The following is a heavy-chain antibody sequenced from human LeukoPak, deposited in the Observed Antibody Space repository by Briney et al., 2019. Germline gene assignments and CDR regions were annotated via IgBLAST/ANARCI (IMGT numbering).Heavy chain of an antibody. CDR3: ARARFETTVTALIRKKNYYYYYMDV. D-gene: IGHD4-17*01. J-gene: IGHJ6*03. CDR1: GFTLSSYW. CDR2: IKEDGGEK. V-gene: IGHV3-7*01. Sequence: GGSLRLSCAASGFTLSSYWMSWVRQAPGKGLEWVANIKEDGGEKYYVDSVKGRFTTSRDNARNSLYLQMNSLRVEDTAVYYCARARFETTVTALIRKKNYYYYYMDVWGKGTTVTVSS.